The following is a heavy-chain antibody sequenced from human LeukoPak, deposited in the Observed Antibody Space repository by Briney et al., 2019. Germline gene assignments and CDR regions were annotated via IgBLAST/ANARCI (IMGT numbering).Heavy chain of an antibody. CDR3: ARRGSNWGYYFDY. Sequence: SETLSLTCTVSDGSISSYYWSWIRQPPGKGLEWIGYISYSGSTNYNPSLKSRVTISVDTSKNQFSLKLSSVTAADTAVYYCARRGSNWGYYFDYWGQGTLVTVSS. J-gene: IGHJ4*02. CDR2: ISYSGST. D-gene: IGHD7-27*01. V-gene: IGHV4-59*08. CDR1: DGSISSYY.